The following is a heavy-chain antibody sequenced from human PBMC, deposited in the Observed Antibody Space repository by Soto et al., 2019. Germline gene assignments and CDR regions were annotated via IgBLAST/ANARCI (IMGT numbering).Heavy chain of an antibody. CDR1: GGSISSTNW. CDR3: AIYGGNSVYFDY. J-gene: IGHJ4*02. Sequence: ETLSLTCAVSGGSISSTNWWSWVRQPPGKGLEWIGEIYHSGSTNYNPSLKSRVTISVDKSKNQFSLKLSSVTAADTAVYYCAIYGGNSVYFDYWGQGTLVTVSS. D-gene: IGHD4-17*01. CDR2: IYHSGST. V-gene: IGHV4-4*02.